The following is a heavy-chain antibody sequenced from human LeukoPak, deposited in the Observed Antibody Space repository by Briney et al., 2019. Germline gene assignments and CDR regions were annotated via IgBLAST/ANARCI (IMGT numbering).Heavy chain of an antibody. CDR2: INHSGST. D-gene: IGHD3-3*01. CDR1: GVSFSGYY. Sequence: SETLSLTCAVYGVSFSGYYWSWIRQPPGKGLEWIGEINHSGSTNYNPSLKSRVTISVDTSKNQFSLKLSSVTAADTAVYYCARGLAIDYDFWSGYSWNWFDPWGQGTLVTVSS. J-gene: IGHJ5*02. CDR3: ARGLAIDYDFWSGYSWNWFDP. V-gene: IGHV4-34*01.